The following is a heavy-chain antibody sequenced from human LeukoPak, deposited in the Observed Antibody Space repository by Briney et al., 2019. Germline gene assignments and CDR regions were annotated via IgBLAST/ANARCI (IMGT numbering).Heavy chain of an antibody. CDR1: GYTFTGYH. CDR2: ISAYNGNT. Sequence: ASVKVSCKASGYTFTGYHMHWVRQAPGQGLEWMGWISAYNGNTNYAQKLQGRVTMTTDTSTSTAYMELRSLRSDDTAVYYCARDRIYGWYPSWWFDPWGQGTLVTVSS. CDR3: ARDRIYGWYPSWWFDP. V-gene: IGHV1-18*04. J-gene: IGHJ5*02. D-gene: IGHD6-19*01.